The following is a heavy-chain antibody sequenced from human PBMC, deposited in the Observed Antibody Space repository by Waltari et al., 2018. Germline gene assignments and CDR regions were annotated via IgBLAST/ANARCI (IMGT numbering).Heavy chain of an antibody. CDR2: IYTSGST. CDR1: GGSISSYY. CDR3: ARDQFRIQLWSYFDY. D-gene: IGHD5-18*01. J-gene: IGHJ4*02. Sequence: QVQLQESGPGLVKPSETLSLTCPVSGGSISSYYWSWIRQPAGKGLEWIGRIYTSGSTNYNPSLKSRVTMSVDTSKNQFSLKLSSVTAADTAVYYCARDQFRIQLWSYFDYWGQGTLVTVSS. V-gene: IGHV4-4*07.